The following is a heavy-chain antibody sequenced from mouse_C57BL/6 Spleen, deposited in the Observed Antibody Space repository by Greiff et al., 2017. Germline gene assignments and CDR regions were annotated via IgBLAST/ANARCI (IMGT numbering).Heavy chain of an antibody. CDR3: ARQGYYYGSSGDYYAMDY. Sequence: QVQLKESGAELVRPGASVKLSCKASGYTFTDYYINWVKQRPGQGLEWIARIYPGSGNTYYNEKFKGKATLTAEKSSSTAYMQLSSLTSEDSAVYFCARQGYYYGSSGDYYAMDYWGQGTSVTVSS. J-gene: IGHJ4*01. V-gene: IGHV1-76*01. CDR2: IYPGSGNT. CDR1: GYTFTDYY. D-gene: IGHD1-1*01.